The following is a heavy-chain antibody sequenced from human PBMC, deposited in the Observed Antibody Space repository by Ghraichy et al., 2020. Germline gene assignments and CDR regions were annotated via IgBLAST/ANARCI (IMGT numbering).Heavy chain of an antibody. V-gene: IGHV3-23*01. Sequence: GGSLRLSCAASGFIFSSHGMSWVRQAPGKGLEWVSGISGPGGRTYYADSVKGRFTISRDNANQMLYVQMDSLRVEDTATYYCTGDRATMGRGGFDYWGQGTLVTVPS. D-gene: IGHD3-10*01. CDR3: TGDRATMGRGGFDY. CDR2: ISGPGGRT. J-gene: IGHJ4*02. CDR1: GFIFSSHG.